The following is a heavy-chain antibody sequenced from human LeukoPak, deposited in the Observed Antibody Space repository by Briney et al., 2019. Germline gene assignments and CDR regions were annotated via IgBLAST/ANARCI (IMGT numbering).Heavy chain of an antibody. CDR3: ARSYYDVLTGNYMWLAP. CDR2: IYVKSGDT. D-gene: IGHD3-9*01. Sequence: GASVKVSCKASGYTFTDYYIHWVRQAPGQGLEWMGWIYVKSGDTFYAQMFQGRVTLTGDTSINTAYMELSRLRSDDTAVFYCARSYYDVLTGNYMWLAPWGQGTLVTVSS. V-gene: IGHV1-2*02. J-gene: IGHJ5*02. CDR1: GYTFTDYY.